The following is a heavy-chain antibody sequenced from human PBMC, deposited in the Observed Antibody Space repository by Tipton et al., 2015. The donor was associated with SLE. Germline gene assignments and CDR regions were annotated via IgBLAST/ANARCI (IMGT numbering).Heavy chain of an antibody. CDR3: AREKSGSSIDY. CDR1: GGSISSSSYY. V-gene: IGHV4-39*07. D-gene: IGHD1-26*01. CDR2: VYYSGST. J-gene: IGHJ4*02. Sequence: PGLVKPSETLSLTCTVSGGSISSSSYYWGWIRQPPGKGLEWIGSVYYSGSTYYNPSLKSRVTISVDTSKNQFSLKLSSVTAADTAMHYCAREKSGSSIDYWGQGTLVTVSS.